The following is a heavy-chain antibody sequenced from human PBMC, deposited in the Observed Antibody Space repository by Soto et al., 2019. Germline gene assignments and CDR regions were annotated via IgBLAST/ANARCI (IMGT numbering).Heavy chain of an antibody. V-gene: IGHV1-69*01. J-gene: IGHJ4*02. D-gene: IGHD2-15*01. Sequence: QVHLVQSGTEAKKPGSSVRVSCQASGGTFRDYGVSWVRQAPGQGLEWIGGILPILGTTNYAKKFRDRATITADGSTGTVYMDLSRLTSEDTAVYYCGRGGLCSQDVCYSRGGEIDHWAQGTLVTVSS. CDR3: GRGGLCSQDVCYSRGGEIDH. CDR2: ILPILGTT. CDR1: GGTFRDYG.